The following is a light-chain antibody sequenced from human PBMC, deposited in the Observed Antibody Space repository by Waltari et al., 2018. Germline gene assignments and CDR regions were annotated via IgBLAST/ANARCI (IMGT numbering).Light chain of an antibody. J-gene: IGLJ2*01. Sequence: QAALTQPRPVSGSPGQSVTISCTVTSSDIGVYNRFSWYQQHPGTAPKLMIYDVTKRPSGVSDRFSGSRAGNTASLTISGLQAEDEADYYCSSYTGSNTLVFGGGTRLTVV. V-gene: IGLV2-11*01. CDR3: SSYTGSNTLV. CDR2: DVT. CDR1: SSDIGVYNR.